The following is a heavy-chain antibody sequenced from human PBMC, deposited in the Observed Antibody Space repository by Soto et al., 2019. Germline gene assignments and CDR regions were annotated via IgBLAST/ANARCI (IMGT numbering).Heavy chain of an antibody. CDR1: GFTFSSYG. D-gene: IGHD3-3*01. V-gene: IGHV3-30*18. CDR3: AKARYDFWSGTDY. Sequence: GGSLRLSCAASGFTFSSYGMHWVRQAPGKGLEWVAVISYDGSNKYYADSVKGRFTISRDNSKNTLYLQMNSLRAEDTAVYYCAKARYDFWSGTDYWGQGTLVTVSS. J-gene: IGHJ4*02. CDR2: ISYDGSNK.